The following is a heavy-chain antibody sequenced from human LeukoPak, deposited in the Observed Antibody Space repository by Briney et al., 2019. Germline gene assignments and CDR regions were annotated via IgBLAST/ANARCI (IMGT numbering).Heavy chain of an antibody. D-gene: IGHD3-22*01. CDR2: IYYSGNT. V-gene: IGHV4-59*08. Sequence: PSETLSLTCTVSGGSISSYYWSWIRQPPGKGLEWIGYIYYSGNTNYNPSLKSRVTISVDTSKNQFSPKLSSVTAADTAFYYCARHGYYDSSGYYPLDYWGQGTLVTVSS. CDR1: GGSISSYY. J-gene: IGHJ4*02. CDR3: ARHGYYDSSGYYPLDY.